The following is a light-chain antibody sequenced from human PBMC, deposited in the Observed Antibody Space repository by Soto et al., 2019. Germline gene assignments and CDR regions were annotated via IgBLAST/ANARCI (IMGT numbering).Light chain of an antibody. V-gene: IGKV1-5*03. CDR2: KAS. Sequence: DIQMTQSPSTLSXSVXXXXXXTCRASQSISTYLAWYQQKPGKAPKLLIYKASSLGSGVPSRFSGSGSGTDFTLTISSLQPDDSATYYCQHYNTYTWTFGLGTRVE. CDR1: QSISTY. CDR3: QHYNTYTWT. J-gene: IGKJ1*01.